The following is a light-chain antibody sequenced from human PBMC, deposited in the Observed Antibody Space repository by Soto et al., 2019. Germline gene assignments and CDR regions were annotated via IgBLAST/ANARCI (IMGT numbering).Light chain of an antibody. V-gene: IGLV1-40*01. J-gene: IGLJ1*01. Sequence: QSVLTQPPSVSGAQGQRVTISCTGSSSNIGAGSDVHWYQQLPGTAPKLLINGNSNRPSGVPDRFSGSKSGTSASLAITWLQAEDEADYYCQSSDSSLKGRVFGSGTKLTVL. CDR3: QSSDSSLKGRV. CDR2: GNS. CDR1: SSNIGAGSD.